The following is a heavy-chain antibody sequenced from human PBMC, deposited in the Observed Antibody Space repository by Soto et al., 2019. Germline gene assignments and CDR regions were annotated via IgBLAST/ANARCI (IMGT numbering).Heavy chain of an antibody. CDR2: INPNSGGT. Sequence: QVQLVQSGAEVKKPGASVKVSCKASGYTFTGYYMHWVRQAPGQGLEWMGWINPNSGGTNYSQKVQGWVTMTRDTSISTAYMELSRLRSDDTAVYYCARADTTGTTFLRGWFDPWGQGTLVTVSS. CDR1: GYTFTGYY. V-gene: IGHV1-2*04. D-gene: IGHD1-1*01. CDR3: ARADTTGTTFLRGWFDP. J-gene: IGHJ5*02.